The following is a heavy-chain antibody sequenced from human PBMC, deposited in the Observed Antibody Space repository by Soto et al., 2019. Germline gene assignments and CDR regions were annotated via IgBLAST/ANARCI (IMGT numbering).Heavy chain of an antibody. J-gene: IGHJ6*02. CDR3: ARGDSTDCSNGVCSFFYNHDMDV. D-gene: IGHD2-8*01. V-gene: IGHV1-2*04. CDR2: INPKSGGT. CDR1: GYSFTDYH. Sequence: QVQLVQSGAEVKKPGASVKVSCKASGYSFTDYHIHWVRQAPGQGLEWLGRINPKSGGTSTAQKFQGWVTMTTDTSSSTASIELTRLTSHDTAIYYCARGDSTDCSNGVCSFFYNHDMDVWGQGTTVTVSS.